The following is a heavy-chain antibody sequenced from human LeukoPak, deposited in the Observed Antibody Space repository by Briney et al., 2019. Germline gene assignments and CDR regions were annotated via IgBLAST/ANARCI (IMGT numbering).Heavy chain of an antibody. CDR3: AREREDDYVWGSYRGPFDY. J-gene: IGHJ4*02. Sequence: ASVKVSCKASGYTFTSYGISWVRQAPGQGLEWMGWISAYNGNTNYAQKLQGRVTMTTDTSTSTAYMELRSLRSDDTAVYYCAREREDDYVWGSYRGPFDYWGQGTLVTVSS. D-gene: IGHD3-16*02. CDR1: GYTFTSYG. V-gene: IGHV1-18*01. CDR2: ISAYNGNT.